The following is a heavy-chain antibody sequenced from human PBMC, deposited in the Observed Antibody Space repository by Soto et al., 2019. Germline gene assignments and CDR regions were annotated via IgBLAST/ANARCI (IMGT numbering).Heavy chain of an antibody. J-gene: IGHJ4*02. CDR2: ISTYNGDT. V-gene: IGHV1-18*04. CDR3: EILPPDTYEYDY. D-gene: IGHD5-12*01. CDR1: GYTFTNYG. Sequence: ASVKVSCKASGYTFTNYGILWLRQAPGQGLEWMGWISTYNGDTAYAQKIQDRVTLTRDISTSTAYMELRSLGSDETAIYYCEILPPDTYEYDYWGQGTPVTVSS.